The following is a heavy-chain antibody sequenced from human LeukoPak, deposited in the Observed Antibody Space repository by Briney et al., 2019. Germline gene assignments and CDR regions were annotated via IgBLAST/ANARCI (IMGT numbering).Heavy chain of an antibody. CDR3: TKCDYGDYYYYGLDV. CDR2: LSRSGDRT. D-gene: IGHD4-17*01. CDR1: GFTFTSYA. J-gene: IGHJ6*02. V-gene: IGHV3-23*01. Sequence: GGSLRLSCAASGFTFTSYAMNWVRQVPGKGLEWVLSLSRSGDRTFYADSVKGRFTISRDNSKDTLFLQMNSLGVQDTAIYYCTKCDYGDYYYYGLDVWGQGTAVTVSS.